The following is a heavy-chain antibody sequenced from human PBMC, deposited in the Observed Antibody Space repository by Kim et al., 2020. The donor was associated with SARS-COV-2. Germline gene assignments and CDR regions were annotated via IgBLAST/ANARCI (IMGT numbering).Heavy chain of an antibody. Sequence: GGSLRLSCAASGFTFSSYAMSWVRQAPGKGLEWVSAISGSGGSTYYADSVKGRFTISRDNSKNTLYLQMNSLRAEDTAVYYCAKDLTPSFVIVGLNWFDPWGQGTLVTVSS. CDR1: GFTFSSYA. CDR3: AKDLTPSFVIVGLNWFDP. D-gene: IGHD3-22*01. CDR2: ISGSGGST. V-gene: IGHV3-23*01. J-gene: IGHJ5*02.